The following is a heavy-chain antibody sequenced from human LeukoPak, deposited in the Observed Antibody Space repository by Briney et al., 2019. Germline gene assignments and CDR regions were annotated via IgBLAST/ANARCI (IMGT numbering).Heavy chain of an antibody. Sequence: GASVTVSCKASGYTFTSYYMHWVRQAPGQGLEWMGIINPSGGSTSYAQKFQGRVTMTRDTSTSTVYMELSRLRSDDTAVYYCAREVRYCSSTSCYLNFDYWGQGTLVTVSS. CDR2: INPSGGST. J-gene: IGHJ4*02. D-gene: IGHD2-2*01. V-gene: IGHV1-46*01. CDR3: AREVRYCSSTSCYLNFDY. CDR1: GYTFTSYY.